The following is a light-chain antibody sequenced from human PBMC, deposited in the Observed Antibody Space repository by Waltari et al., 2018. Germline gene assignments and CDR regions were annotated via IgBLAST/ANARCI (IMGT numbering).Light chain of an antibody. Sequence: EIVLTQSPATLSLSPGERATLSCRASQTVNNYLAWYQQKPGQAPRLLISDASNRATGIPARFSGSGSGTDFTLTISSLEPEDFAVYYCQQRSNWPPTFGGGTKVEIK. J-gene: IGKJ4*01. V-gene: IGKV3-11*01. CDR3: QQRSNWPPT. CDR2: DAS. CDR1: QTVNNY.